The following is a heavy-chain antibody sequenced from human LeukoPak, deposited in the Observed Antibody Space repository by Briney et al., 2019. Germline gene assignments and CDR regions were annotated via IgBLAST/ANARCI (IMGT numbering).Heavy chain of an antibody. CDR1: GGTFSSYA. CDR2: IIPIFGTA. CDR3: ARDYYDSSGNFDY. V-gene: IGHV1-69*05. Sequence: ASVKVSCKASGGTFSSYAISWVRQAPGQGLEWMGGIIPIFGTANYAQKLQGRVTMTTDTSTSTAYMELRSLRSDDTAVYYCARDYYDSSGNFDYWGQGTLVTVSS. J-gene: IGHJ4*02. D-gene: IGHD3-22*01.